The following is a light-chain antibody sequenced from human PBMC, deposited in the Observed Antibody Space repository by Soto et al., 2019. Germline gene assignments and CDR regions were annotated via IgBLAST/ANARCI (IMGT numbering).Light chain of an antibody. CDR1: NSNIGNHF. V-gene: IGLV1-51*01. CDR2: DND. J-gene: IGLJ1*01. Sequence: QAVVTQPPSLSAAPGQKVTISCSGSNSNIGNHFVSWYQQLPGTAPRLLIYDNDNRPSGIPDRFSGSKSGTSASLGITGLQTGDEADYYCATWDSSLSSTVFGSGTKLTVL. CDR3: ATWDSSLSSTV.